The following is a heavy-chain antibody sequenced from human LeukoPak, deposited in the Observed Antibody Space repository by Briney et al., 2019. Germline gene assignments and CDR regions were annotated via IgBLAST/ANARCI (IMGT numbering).Heavy chain of an antibody. CDR2: ISSSSSTI. CDR1: GFTFSSYS. CDR3: AREDTDRRSAFDI. V-gene: IGHV3-48*04. D-gene: IGHD5-18*01. J-gene: IGHJ3*02. Sequence: TGGSLRLSCAASGFTFSSYSMNWVRQAPGKGLEWVSYISSSSSTIYYAGSVKGRFTISRDNAKNSLYLQMNSLRAEDTAVYYCAREDTDRRSAFDIWGQGTMVTVSS.